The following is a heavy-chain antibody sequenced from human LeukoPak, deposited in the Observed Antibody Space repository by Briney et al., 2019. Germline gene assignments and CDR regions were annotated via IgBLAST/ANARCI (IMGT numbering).Heavy chain of an antibody. V-gene: IGHV3-30*02. CDR1: GFSFSDSG. CDR2: IQSDGSDI. D-gene: IGHD3-16*01. Sequence: PGGSLRLSCAASGFSFSDSGIHWVRQAPGKGLEWVSFIQSDGSDIFYADSVKGRFTISRDNSKNTVFLQMNSLRTEDTAVYYCAKELKLTPFDYWGQGTLVAVSS. J-gene: IGHJ4*02. CDR3: AKELKLTPFDY.